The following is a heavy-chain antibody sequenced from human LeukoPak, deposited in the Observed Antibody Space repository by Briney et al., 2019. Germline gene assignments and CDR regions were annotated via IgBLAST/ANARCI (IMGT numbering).Heavy chain of an antibody. CDR1: GGSISSSNW. D-gene: IGHD1-26*01. CDR2: IYHSGST. V-gene: IGHV4-4*02. Sequence: SETLSLTCAVSGGSISSSNWWSWVRQPPGKGLEWIGEIYHSGSTNYNPSLKSRVTISVDTSKNQFSLKLSSVTAADTAVYYCARSSGSYYYYYVDVWGKGTTVTISS. CDR3: ARSSGSYYYYYVDV. J-gene: IGHJ6*03.